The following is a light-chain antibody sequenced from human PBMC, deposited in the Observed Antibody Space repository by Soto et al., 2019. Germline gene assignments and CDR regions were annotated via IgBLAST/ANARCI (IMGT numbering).Light chain of an antibody. J-gene: IGKJ5*01. CDR3: QNYDSAPIT. CDR1: QGIRNY. V-gene: IGKV1-27*01. Sequence: DIQMTQSPSSLSASVGNRVSITCLASQGIRNYLAWYQQKPGKVPKVLIYAASTLQPGVPSRFSGSGSGTDFTLTINSLQPDDIATYYCQNYDSAPITFGQGTRLEIK. CDR2: AAS.